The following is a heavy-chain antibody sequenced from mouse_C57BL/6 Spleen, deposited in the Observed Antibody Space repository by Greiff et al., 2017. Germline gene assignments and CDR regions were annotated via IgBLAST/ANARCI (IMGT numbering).Heavy chain of an antibody. CDR1: GYTFTSYW. V-gene: IGHV1-64*01. D-gene: IGHD4-1*01. J-gene: IGHJ2*01. CDR2: IHPNSGST. CDR3: ATGTYFDY. Sequence: QVQLKQSGAELVKPGASVKLSCKASGYTFTSYWMHWVKQRPGQGLEWIGMIHPNSGSTNYNEKFTSKATLTVDKSSSTAYMQLSSLTSEDSAVYYCATGTYFDYWGQGTTLTVSS.